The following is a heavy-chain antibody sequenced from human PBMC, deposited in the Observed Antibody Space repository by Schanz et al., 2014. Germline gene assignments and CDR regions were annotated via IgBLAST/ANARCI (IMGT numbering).Heavy chain of an antibody. CDR3: AKGRFGELSAFDI. V-gene: IGHV3-11*05. J-gene: IGHJ3*02. CDR1: GFTFSDYY. CDR2: VSSSSSYT. Sequence: VQLAESGGGLVKPGGSLRLSCAASGFTFSDYYMSWIRQAPGKGLEWVSYVSSSSSYTHYANSVKGRFGISRDNSKNTLYLQMNSLRAEDTAVYYCAKGRFGELSAFDIWGQGTMVTVSS. D-gene: IGHD3-10*01.